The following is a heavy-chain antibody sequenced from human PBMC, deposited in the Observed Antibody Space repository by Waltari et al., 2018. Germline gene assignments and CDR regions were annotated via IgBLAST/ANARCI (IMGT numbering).Heavy chain of an antibody. V-gene: IGHV3-30*02. J-gene: IGHJ6*03. D-gene: IGHD2-2*03. CDR1: GFTFSSYG. CDR2: IRYDGSNK. Sequence: QVQLVESGGGVVQPGGSLRLSCAASGFTFSSYGRHWVRQAPGKGLEWVAFIRYDGSNKYYADSVKGRFTISRDNSKNTLYLQMNSLRAEDTAVYYCAKEAVDIVVVPAANYYYYMDVWGKGTTVTVSS. CDR3: AKEAVDIVVVPAANYYYYMDV.